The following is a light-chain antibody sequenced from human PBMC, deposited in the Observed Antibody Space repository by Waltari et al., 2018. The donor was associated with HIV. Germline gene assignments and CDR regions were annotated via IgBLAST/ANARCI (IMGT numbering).Light chain of an antibody. CDR1: QNISST. Sequence: DIQMTQSPASLTASVGDGVTITCRTSQNISSTLAWYQQQPGQGPKLLIYSASRWDTGVPSRFGGSGSGAEFTLSISNLQPEDSATYYCQHAHSCPHAFGGGTKV. V-gene: IGKV1-12*01. J-gene: IGKJ4*02. CDR3: QHAHSCPHA. CDR2: SAS.